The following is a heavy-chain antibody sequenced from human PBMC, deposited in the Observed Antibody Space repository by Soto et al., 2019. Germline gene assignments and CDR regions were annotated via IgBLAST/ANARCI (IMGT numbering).Heavy chain of an antibody. D-gene: IGHD4-4*01. Sequence: SVKVSCKASGGTFSSYAISWVRQAPGQGLEWVGGIIPIFGTANYAQKFQGRVTITADESTSTAYMELSSLRSEDTAVYYCARSDSPDYSNYRSYYGMDVWGQGTTVTVS. J-gene: IGHJ6*02. CDR3: ARSDSPDYSNYRSYYGMDV. CDR2: IIPIFGTA. V-gene: IGHV1-69*13. CDR1: GGTFSSYA.